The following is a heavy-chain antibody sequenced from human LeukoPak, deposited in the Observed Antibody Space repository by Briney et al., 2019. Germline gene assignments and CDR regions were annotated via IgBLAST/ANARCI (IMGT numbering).Heavy chain of an antibody. CDR3: TTDGTAYYDSSGYYYPDY. CDR2: IKSKTDGATS. J-gene: IGHJ4*02. D-gene: IGHD3-22*01. CDR1: GFTFSNAW. Sequence: PGGSLRLSCAASGFTFSNAWMSWVRQAPGKGLEWFVRIKSKTDGATSNYSPPVKGRFTISRDDSKNTMYLQMNSLKTEDTAVYYCTTDGTAYYDSSGYYYPDYWGQGTLVTVSS. V-gene: IGHV3-15*01.